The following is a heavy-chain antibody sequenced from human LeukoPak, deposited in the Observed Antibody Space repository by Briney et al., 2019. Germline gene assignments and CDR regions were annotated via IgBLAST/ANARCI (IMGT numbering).Heavy chain of an antibody. D-gene: IGHD5-18*01. V-gene: IGHV1-18*01. CDR3: ARGVYSYGPYYFDY. CDR1: GYTFTSYG. Sequence: ASVKVSCKASGYTFTSYGISWARQAPGQGLEWMGWISAYNGNTNYAQKLQGRVTMTTDTSTSTAYMELRSLRSDDTAVYYCARGVYSYGPYYFDYWGQGTLVTVSS. J-gene: IGHJ4*02. CDR2: ISAYNGNT.